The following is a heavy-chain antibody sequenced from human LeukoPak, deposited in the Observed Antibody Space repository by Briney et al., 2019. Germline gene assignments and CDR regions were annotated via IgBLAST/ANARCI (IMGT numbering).Heavy chain of an antibody. J-gene: IGHJ4*02. V-gene: IGHV4-34*01. CDR3: ARDSRSSGWYRIDY. CDR1: GGSFSGYY. CDR2: INHSGST. D-gene: IGHD6-19*01. Sequence: SETLSLTCAVYGGSFSGYYWSWIRQPPGRGLEWIGEINHSGSTNYNPSLKSRVTISVDTSKNQFSLKLSSVTAADTAVYYCARDSRSSGWYRIDYWGQGTLVTVSS.